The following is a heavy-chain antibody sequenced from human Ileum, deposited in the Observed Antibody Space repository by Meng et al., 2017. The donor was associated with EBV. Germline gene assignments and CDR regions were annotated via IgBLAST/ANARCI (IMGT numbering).Heavy chain of an antibody. CDR3: ARGHQTYHDY. Sequence: QVLLVQSGTEVKKPGASVKVSCKASGYSFTSSAIHWVRQAPGQRLEWMGWVHAGNGDTKHSQNFQDRLTIARDTSANTAYMDLSSLRSEDTAVYYCARGHQTYHDYWGQGTLVTVSS. V-gene: IGHV1-3*01. D-gene: IGHD2-2*01. CDR1: GYSFTSSA. CDR2: VHAGNGDT. J-gene: IGHJ4*02.